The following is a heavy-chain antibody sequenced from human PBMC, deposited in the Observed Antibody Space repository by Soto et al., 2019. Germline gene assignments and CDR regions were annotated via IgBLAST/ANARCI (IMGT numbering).Heavy chain of an antibody. CDR2: ISAHNGNT. J-gene: IGHJ4*02. D-gene: IGHD2-2*01. CDR1: GYTFTSYG. V-gene: IGHV1-18*01. Sequence: GASVKVSCTASGYTFTSYGISWVRQAPGQGLEWMGWISAHNGNTNYAQRLQGRVTMTTDTSTSTAYMELTGLRSDDTAVYYCSRDTNIVVVPAAFDYWGQGTLVTVSS. CDR3: SRDTNIVVVPAAFDY.